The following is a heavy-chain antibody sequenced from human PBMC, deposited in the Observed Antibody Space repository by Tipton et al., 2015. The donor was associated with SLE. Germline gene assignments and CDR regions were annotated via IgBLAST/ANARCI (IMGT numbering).Heavy chain of an antibody. Sequence: SLRLSCAASGFTFNNYAMTWVRQAPGKGLEWVSPISGSGLITFYADSVKGRFTVSRDNSKNTLYLQMNSLRAEDTAVYYCAKYKGVDGSGSVFDYWGRGTLVTVSS. CDR3: AKYKGVDGSGSVFDY. CDR2: ISGSGLIT. V-gene: IGHV3-23*01. D-gene: IGHD3-10*01. J-gene: IGHJ4*02. CDR1: GFTFNNYA.